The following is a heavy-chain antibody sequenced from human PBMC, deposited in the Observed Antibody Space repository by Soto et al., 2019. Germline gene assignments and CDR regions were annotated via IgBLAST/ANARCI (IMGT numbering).Heavy chain of an antibody. CDR1: GFTFSTYW. J-gene: IGHJ4*02. D-gene: IGHD3-16*01. CDR2: TNEDGSTI. V-gene: IGHV3-74*01. Sequence: EVQLVESGGGLVQPGGSLRLSCAASGFTFSTYWMHWVRQAPGKGLVWVSRTNEDGSTINYADSVKGRFTISRDNVKNTLNLKRNGVGAEDGVLYYCTRDRGGGGGYWGQGTLVTVSS. CDR3: TRDRGGGGGY.